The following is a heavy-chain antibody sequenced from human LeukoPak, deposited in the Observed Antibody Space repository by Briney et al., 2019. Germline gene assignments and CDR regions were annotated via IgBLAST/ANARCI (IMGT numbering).Heavy chain of an antibody. CDR3: ATLDSSGYYYRFDY. J-gene: IGHJ4*02. V-gene: IGHV4-39*07. CDR1: GGSISSSSYY. Sequence: PSETLSLTCTVSGGSISSSSYYWGWIRQPPGKGLEWIGTIYFSGSTYYNPSLKSRVTISVDTSKSQFSLKLTSVTAADTAVYYCATLDSSGYYYRFDYWGQGTLVTVSS. D-gene: IGHD3-22*01. CDR2: IYFSGST.